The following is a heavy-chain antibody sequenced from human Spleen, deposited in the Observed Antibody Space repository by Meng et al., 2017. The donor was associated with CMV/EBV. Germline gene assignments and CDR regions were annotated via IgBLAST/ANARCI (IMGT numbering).Heavy chain of an antibody. Sequence: SETLSLTCTVSGGSISSADFYWSWIRQPPGKGLEWIASIYHTGNTYYSPSLRTRATMSVDTSKNQFSLKLSSVTAADTAVYYCARDNDFRNYYYAMDVWGQGTTVTVSS. CDR1: GGSISSADFY. J-gene: IGHJ6*02. CDR2: IYHTGNT. CDR3: ARDNDFRNYYYAMDV. V-gene: IGHV4-39*07. D-gene: IGHD3-3*01.